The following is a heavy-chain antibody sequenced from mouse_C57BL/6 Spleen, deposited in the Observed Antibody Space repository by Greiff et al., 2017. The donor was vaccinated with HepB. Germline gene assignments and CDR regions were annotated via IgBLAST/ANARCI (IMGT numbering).Heavy chain of an antibody. CDR2: IYPGDGDT. CDR1: GYAFSSYW. CDR3: ARSESYYHYAMDY. V-gene: IGHV1-80*01. Sequence: QVQLQQSGAELVKPGASVKISCKASGYAFSSYWMNWVKQRPGKGLEWIGQIYPGDGDTNYNGKFKGKATLTADKSSSTAYMQLSSLTSEDSAVYFCARSESYYHYAMDYWGQGTSVTVSS. J-gene: IGHJ4*01. D-gene: IGHD1-1*01.